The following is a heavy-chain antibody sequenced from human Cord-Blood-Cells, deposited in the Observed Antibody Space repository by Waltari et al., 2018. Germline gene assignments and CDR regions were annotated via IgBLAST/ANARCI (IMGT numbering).Heavy chain of an antibody. CDR2: INTNTGNP. J-gene: IGHJ6*02. CDR3: ARSEGYYGMDV. V-gene: IGHV7-4-1*01. CDR1: GYPFTSNA. Sequence: QVPLVQSGSELKKPGAPGKVTCKASGYPFTSNASNCVRQAPGQGLEWMGWINTNTGNPTYAQGFTGRFVFSLDTSVSTAYLQICSLKAEDTAVYYCARSEGYYGMDVWGQGTTVTVSS.